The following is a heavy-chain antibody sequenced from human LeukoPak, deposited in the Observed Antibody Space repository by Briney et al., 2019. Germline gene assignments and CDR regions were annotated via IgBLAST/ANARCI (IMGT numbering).Heavy chain of an antibody. CDR2: IYHSGAT. V-gene: IGHV4-38-2*02. Sequence: PSETLSLTCTVSGHSIINSYYWGWIRPSTGKGLEWIGSIYHSGATYYNPSLKSRVTISLDTSNNQFSLKVKSVTAADTAMYYCARTVDSSGLSPFQHWGQGALVTVSS. CDR3: ARTVDSSGLSPFQH. D-gene: IGHD3-22*01. J-gene: IGHJ1*01. CDR1: GHSIINSYY.